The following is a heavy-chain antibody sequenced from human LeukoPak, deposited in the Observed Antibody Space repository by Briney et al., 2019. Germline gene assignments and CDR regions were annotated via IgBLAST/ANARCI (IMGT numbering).Heavy chain of an antibody. Sequence: PGESLRLSCTASGFTFSNFWMGWVRQAPGKGLEWVSAISGSGGSTYYADSVKGRFTISRDNSKNTLYLQMNSLRAEDTAVYYCANSGRQQWLDYYYYGMDVWGQGTTVTVSS. J-gene: IGHJ6*02. CDR3: ANSGRQQWLDYYYYGMDV. V-gene: IGHV3-23*01. D-gene: IGHD6-19*01. CDR1: GFTFSNFW. CDR2: ISGSGGST.